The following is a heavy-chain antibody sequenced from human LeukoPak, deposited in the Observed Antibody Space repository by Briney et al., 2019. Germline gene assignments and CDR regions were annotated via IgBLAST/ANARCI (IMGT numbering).Heavy chain of an antibody. CDR2: IYYSGST. CDR1: GGSISSYY. D-gene: IGHD3-22*01. V-gene: IGHV4-59*01. CDR3: ARAGGYDSSGYYYSGSLTRFASDYYYGMDV. J-gene: IGHJ6*02. Sequence: SETLSLTCTVSGGSISSYYWSWVRQPPGKGLEWIGYIYYSGSTNYNPSLESRVPISVDTSKKQFSLKLSSVTAADPAVYYCARAGGYDSSGYYYSGSLTRFASDYYYGMDVWGQGTTVTVSS.